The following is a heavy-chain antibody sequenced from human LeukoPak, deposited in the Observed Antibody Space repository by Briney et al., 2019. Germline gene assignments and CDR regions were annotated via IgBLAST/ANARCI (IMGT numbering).Heavy chain of an antibody. CDR3: ASGNAVDY. D-gene: IGHD1-26*01. CDR2: IKQDGVEK. CDR1: EFIFSNYW. Sequence: GESLRLSCAVSEFIFSNYWVTWVRQAPGKGLEWVANIKQDGVEKYYADSVKGRFTISRDTAKNSLYLQMNSLRDEDTALYYCASGNAVDYWGRGTLVTVSS. V-gene: IGHV3-7*01. J-gene: IGHJ4*02.